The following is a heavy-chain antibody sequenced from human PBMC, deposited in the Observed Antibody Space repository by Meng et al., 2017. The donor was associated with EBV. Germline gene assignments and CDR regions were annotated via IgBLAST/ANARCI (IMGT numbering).Heavy chain of an antibody. J-gene: IGHJ4*02. CDR2: INTYSGKA. CDR1: GYTFRNYA. Sequence: QGQLVSSGSEWKRRGASVKGSCKASGYTFRNYAINWMRQVPGQGLEWMGWINTYSGKATFAQGFTGRFVFSLDTPVTTAHLQISGLKTEDSAVYYCARGVEENGSHYPFDSWGQGTLVTVSS. D-gene: IGHD1-1*01. V-gene: IGHV7-4-1*02. CDR3: ARGVEENGSHYPFDS.